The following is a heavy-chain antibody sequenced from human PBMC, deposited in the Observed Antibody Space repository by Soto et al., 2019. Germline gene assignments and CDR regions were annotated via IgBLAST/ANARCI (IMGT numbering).Heavy chain of an antibody. V-gene: IGHV3-74*01. CDR2: IKSDGSWA. J-gene: IGHJ4*02. CDR3: VRGDGDYYDGNGYLGRH. Sequence: GGSLRLSCTASGFTFISYWMHWVLQAPGKGLEWVSRIKSDGSWALYADSMEGRLTISRDSAKNTLYPQMNSLRAEDTAVYYCVRGDGDYYDGNGYLGRHWGQGTLVTVXS. D-gene: IGHD3-22*01. CDR1: GFTFISYW.